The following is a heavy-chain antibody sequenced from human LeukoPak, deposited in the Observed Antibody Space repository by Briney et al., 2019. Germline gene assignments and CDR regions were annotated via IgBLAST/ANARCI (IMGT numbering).Heavy chain of an antibody. CDR3: ARFTTNYYDSSGHHRHAFDI. CDR1: GVSISSYY. V-gene: IGHV4-59*01. Sequence: SETLSLTCTVSGVSISSYYWSWIRQPPGKGLEWIGYIYYSGSTNYNPSLKSRVTISVDTSKNQFSLKLSSVTAADTAVYYCARFTTNYYDSSGHHRHAFDIWGQGTMVTVSS. D-gene: IGHD3-22*01. CDR2: IYYSGST. J-gene: IGHJ3*02.